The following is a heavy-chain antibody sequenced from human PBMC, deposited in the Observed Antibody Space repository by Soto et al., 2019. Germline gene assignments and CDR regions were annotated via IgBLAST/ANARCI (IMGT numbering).Heavy chain of an antibody. CDR2: IIPIFGTA. Sequence: QGQLVQSGAEVKKPGSSVKVSCKASGGTFSSYAISWVRQAPGQGLEWMGGIIPIFGTANYAQKFQGRVTITADESTSTAYMELSSLRSEDTAVYYCARETTYYDFWSGYWFDPWGQGTLVTVSS. CDR1: GGTFSSYA. J-gene: IGHJ5*02. CDR3: ARETTYYDFWSGYWFDP. D-gene: IGHD3-3*01. V-gene: IGHV1-69*01.